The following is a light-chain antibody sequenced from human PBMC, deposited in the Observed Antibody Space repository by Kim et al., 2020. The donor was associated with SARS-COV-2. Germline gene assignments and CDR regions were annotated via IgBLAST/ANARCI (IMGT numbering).Light chain of an antibody. CDR2: LAS. Sequence: DIQMTQSPSTLSASVGDRVTINCRASENIGTWLAWYQQKPGRAPSLLIYLASTLESGVPSRFSGTGSGTEFSLSITSLQPDDFATYYCQHYSRFPYTFGQGTKVDIK. CDR1: ENIGTW. J-gene: IGKJ2*01. V-gene: IGKV1-5*03. CDR3: QHYSRFPYT.